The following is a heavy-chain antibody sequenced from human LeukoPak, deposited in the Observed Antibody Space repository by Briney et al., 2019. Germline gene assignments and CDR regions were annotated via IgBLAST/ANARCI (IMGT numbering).Heavy chain of an antibody. CDR2: INPSGGST. CDR1: GYSFSSYN. D-gene: IGHD6-6*01. V-gene: IGHV1-46*01. J-gene: IGHJ6*03. Sequence: GASVKVSCTASGYSFSSYNMHWVRQAPGQGLEWMGIINPSGGSTNYAQRFRGRVTVTRDMSTSTLYLELSSLRSEDTAVYYCARAEYSGYMDVWGKGTTVSVSS. CDR3: ARAEYSGYMDV.